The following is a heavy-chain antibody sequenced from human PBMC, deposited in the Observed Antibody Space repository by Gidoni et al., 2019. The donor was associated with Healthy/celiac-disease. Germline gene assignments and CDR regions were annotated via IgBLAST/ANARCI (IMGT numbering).Heavy chain of an antibody. J-gene: IGHJ4*02. D-gene: IGHD2-15*01. CDR2: IWYDGSNK. CDR1: GFTFSSYG. V-gene: IGHV3-33*01. CDR3: ARGAPIVVGLFDY. Sequence: QVQLVESGGGVVQLGRSLRLSCAASGFTFSSYGMHWVRQAPGKGVEWVAVIWYDGSNKYYAESVKGRFTISRDNSKNTLYLQMNSLRAEDTAVYYCARGAPIVVGLFDYWGQGTLVTVSS.